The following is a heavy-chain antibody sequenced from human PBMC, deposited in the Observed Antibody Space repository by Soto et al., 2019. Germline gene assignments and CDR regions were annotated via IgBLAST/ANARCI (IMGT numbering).Heavy chain of an antibody. CDR2: IYNSGST. CDR3: ARPVDGDYAFDF. V-gene: IGHV4-59*01. CDR1: GGSISSYY. Sequence: PSETLSLTCTFSGGSISSYYWSWIRQPPGKGLEWIGYIYNSGSTNYNPSLKSRVTMSIDTSRDHFSLKLTSATAADTAVYYCARPVDGDYAFDFWGQGTMVTVSS. D-gene: IGHD4-17*01. J-gene: IGHJ3*01.